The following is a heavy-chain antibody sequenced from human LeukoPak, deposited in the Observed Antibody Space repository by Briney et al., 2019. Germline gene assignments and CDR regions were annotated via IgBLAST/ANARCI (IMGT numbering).Heavy chain of an antibody. CDR3: ARGQRVATISYYYYGMDV. D-gene: IGHD5-12*01. V-gene: IGHV4-34*01. CDR2: INHSGST. J-gene: IGHJ6*02. CDR1: GGSFSGYY. Sequence: SETLSLTCAVYGGSFSGYYWSWIRQPPGKGLEWIGEINHSGSTNYNPSLKSRVTISVDTSKNQFSLKLSSVTAADTAVYYCARGQRVATISYYYYGMDVWGQGTTVTVSS.